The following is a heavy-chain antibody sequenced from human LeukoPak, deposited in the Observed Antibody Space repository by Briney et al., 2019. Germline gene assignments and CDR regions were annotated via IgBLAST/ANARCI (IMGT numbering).Heavy chain of an antibody. V-gene: IGHV3-23*01. CDR2: ISGSGGST. J-gene: IGHJ4*02. CDR3: AKADLDYYGSGSYYGTPFDY. CDR1: GSTFSSYA. Sequence: GGSLRLSCAASGSTFSSYAMSWVRQAPGKGLEWVSAISGSGGSTYYADSVKGRFTISRDNSKNTLYLQMNSLRAEDTAVYYRAKADLDYYGSGSYYGTPFDYWGQGTLVTVSS. D-gene: IGHD3-10*01.